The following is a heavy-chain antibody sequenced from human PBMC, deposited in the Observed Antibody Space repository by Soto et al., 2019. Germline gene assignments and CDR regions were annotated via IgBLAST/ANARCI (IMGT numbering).Heavy chain of an antibody. Sequence: SETLSLTCTVSGGFVNSDTHSWSWIRQTPGKRLEWIGFIYSGGSTKNPSLRSRVTMSVDTSKDQFSLKLRSVIVADTAVYHCARFVRSCSATTCSTRADVWGQGITVTVSS. CDR2: IYSGGST. CDR3: ARFVRSCSATTCSTRADV. CDR1: GGFVNSDTHS. D-gene: IGHD2-2*01. V-gene: IGHV4-61*01. J-gene: IGHJ6*02.